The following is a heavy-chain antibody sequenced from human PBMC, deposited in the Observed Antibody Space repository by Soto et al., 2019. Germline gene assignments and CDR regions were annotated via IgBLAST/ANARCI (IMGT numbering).Heavy chain of an antibody. CDR2: IKSKTDGGTT. V-gene: IGHV3-15*07. CDR3: TTEGLGSGSYYNPDY. D-gene: IGHD3-10*01. Sequence: GGSLRLSCAASGFTFSNAWMNWVRQAPGKGLEWVGRIKSKTDGGTTDYAAPVKGRFTISRDDSKNTLYLQMNSLKSEDTAVYYCTTEGLGSGSYYNPDYWGQGTLVTVSS. J-gene: IGHJ4*02. CDR1: GFTFSNAW.